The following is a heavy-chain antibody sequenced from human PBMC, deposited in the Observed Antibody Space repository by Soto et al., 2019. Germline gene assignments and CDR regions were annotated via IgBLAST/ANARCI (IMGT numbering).Heavy chain of an antibody. CDR1: GGSTSSYY. D-gene: IGHD6-13*01. CDR2: FFYGGTS. CDR3: ARISAYSSGWYTYYFDY. V-gene: IGHV4-59*01. Sequence: QVQLQESGPGLVKPSATLSLTCTVSGGSTSSYYWGWIRQPPGKALEWIGYFFYGGTSNYNPSLKSRVTISGDTSENQLSLRLTSVTAADTAVYYCARISAYSSGWYTYYFDYWGQGILVTVSS. J-gene: IGHJ4*02.